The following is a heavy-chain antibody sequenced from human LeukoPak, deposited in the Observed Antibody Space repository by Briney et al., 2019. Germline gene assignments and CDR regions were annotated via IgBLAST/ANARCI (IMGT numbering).Heavy chain of an antibody. CDR1: GGSFSGYY. Sequence: SETLSLTCAVYGGSFSGYYWSWIRQPPGKGLEWIGEINHSGSTNYNPSLKSRVTISVDTSKNQFSLKLSSVTPEDTAVYYCAREKITPEWFDPWGQGTLVTVSS. V-gene: IGHV4-34*01. CDR2: INHSGST. D-gene: IGHD2-15*01. J-gene: IGHJ5*02. CDR3: AREKITPEWFDP.